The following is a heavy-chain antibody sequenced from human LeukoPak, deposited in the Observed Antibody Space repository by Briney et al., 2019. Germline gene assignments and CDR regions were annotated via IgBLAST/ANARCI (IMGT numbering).Heavy chain of an antibody. CDR1: GFTFSYFW. Sequence: GGSLRLSCAASGFTFSYFWMHWFRQTPGKGLVWVSCINTDGSYSTYADSVKGRFTVSRDNFKNTLYLQMNRLRAEDTAIYYCANWKSGSATYFDDWGQGTLVTVSS. CDR2: INTDGSYS. D-gene: IGHD3-10*01. V-gene: IGHV3-74*01. J-gene: IGHJ4*02. CDR3: ANWKSGSATYFDD.